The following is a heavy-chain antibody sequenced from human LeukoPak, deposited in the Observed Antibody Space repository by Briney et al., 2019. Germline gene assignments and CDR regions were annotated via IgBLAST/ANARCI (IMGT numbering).Heavy chain of an antibody. D-gene: IGHD4-17*01. V-gene: IGHV4-30-4*08. J-gene: IGHJ4*02. CDR3: ARVGDGDYYFDY. CDR2: IYYSGST. CDR1: GGSFRSYY. Sequence: SETLSLTCIVSGGSFRSYYWSWIRQPPGKGLEWIGYIYYSGSTYYNPSLKSRVTISVDTSKNQFSLKLSSVTAADTAVYYCARVGDGDYYFDYWGQGTLVTVSS.